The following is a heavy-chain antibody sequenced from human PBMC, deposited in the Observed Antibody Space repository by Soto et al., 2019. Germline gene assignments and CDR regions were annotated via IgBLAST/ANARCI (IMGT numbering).Heavy chain of an antibody. J-gene: IGHJ5*01. Sequence: WTWIRQSPGKGLEWIGYIFHSGITDYNPSVKSRVTISIDKSRNLFSLNLTSVTAADTAVHYCARDRYFYDSRGYYRTLDSWGQGTLVTVSS. CDR2: IFHSGIT. CDR3: ARDRYFYDSRGYYRTLDS. V-gene: IGHV4-61*03. D-gene: IGHD3-22*01.